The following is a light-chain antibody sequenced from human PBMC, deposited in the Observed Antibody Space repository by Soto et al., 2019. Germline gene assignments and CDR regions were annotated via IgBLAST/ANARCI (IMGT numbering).Light chain of an antibody. CDR3: QQRSDWPWT. V-gene: IGKV3-11*01. Sequence: EMVLTRSPSTLSLSPGERATLSCRASQSVSSYLAWYQQKPGQAPRLLMYEASSRATGIPAGFSGGGSGTDFTLTICSLEPEDFAVYYCQQRSDWPWTFGQGTKVDIK. CDR2: EAS. J-gene: IGKJ1*01. CDR1: QSVSSY.